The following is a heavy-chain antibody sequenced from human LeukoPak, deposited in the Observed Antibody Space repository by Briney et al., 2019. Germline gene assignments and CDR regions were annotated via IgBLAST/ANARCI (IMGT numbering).Heavy chain of an antibody. CDR2: INHSGST. CDR3: ARLGRYCSGGSCYQPPDY. Sequence: SETLSLTCAVYGGSFSGYYWSWIRQPPGKGLEWIGEINHSGSTNYNPSLKSRATISVDTSKNQFSLKLSSVTAADTAVYYCARLGRYCSGGSCYQPPDYWGQGTLVTVSS. D-gene: IGHD2-15*01. CDR1: GGSFSGYY. V-gene: IGHV4-34*01. J-gene: IGHJ4*02.